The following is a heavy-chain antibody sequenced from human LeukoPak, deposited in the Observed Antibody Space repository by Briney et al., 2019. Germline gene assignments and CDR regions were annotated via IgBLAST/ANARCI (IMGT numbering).Heavy chain of an antibody. CDR3: ARHNGCSGGSCYLDY. D-gene: IGHD2-15*01. V-gene: IGHV5-51*01. CDR2: IYPGDSDT. Sequence: GESLKISCKGSGYSFTSYWIGWVRQMPGKGLEWMGIIYPGDSDTRYSPSFQGQVTISADKSISTAYLQWSSLKASDTAMYYCARHNGCSGGSCYLDYWGQGTLVTVSS. CDR1: GYSFTSYW. J-gene: IGHJ4*02.